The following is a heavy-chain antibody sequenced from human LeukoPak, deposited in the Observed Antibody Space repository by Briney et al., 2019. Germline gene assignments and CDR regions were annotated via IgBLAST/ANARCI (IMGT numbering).Heavy chain of an antibody. J-gene: IGHJ5*02. D-gene: IGHD3-22*01. V-gene: IGHV1-2*02. CDR3: ARGDYYDSSGTSNWFDP. CDR1: GYTFTGYY. CDR2: INPNSGGT. Sequence: ASVKVSFKSSGYTFTGYYMHWVRQAPGQGLEWMGWINPNSGGTNYAQKFQGRVTMTRDTSISTAYMELSRLRSDDTAVYYCARGDYYDSSGTSNWFDPWGQGTLVTVSS.